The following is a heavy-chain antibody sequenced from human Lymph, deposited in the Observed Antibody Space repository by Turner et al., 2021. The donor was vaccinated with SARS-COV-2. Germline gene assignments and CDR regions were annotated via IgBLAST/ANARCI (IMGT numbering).Heavy chain of an antibody. CDR1: GFTVNSNC. CDR3: ARVLPYGDYFDF. V-gene: IGHV3-53*01. J-gene: IGHJ4*02. CDR2: IYSGGST. D-gene: IGHD4-17*01. Sequence: EVPLLESGGGLIQPGGSLRLSCAASGFTVNSNCMSWVGQAPGKGLGWVYFIYSGGSTPYADSVKGRFTISRDNSKNTLYLQMNSLRADDTAVYYCARVLPYGDYFDFWGQGTLVTVSS.